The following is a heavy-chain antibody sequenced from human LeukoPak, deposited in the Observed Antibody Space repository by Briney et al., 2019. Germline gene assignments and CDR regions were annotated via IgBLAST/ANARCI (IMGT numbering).Heavy chain of an antibody. D-gene: IGHD3-22*01. V-gene: IGHV3-74*01. CDR1: AFTFSTTW. CDR3: AKDPYYYDTSGYNGDY. CDR2: IISDGSFT. J-gene: IGHJ4*02. Sequence: GGSLRLSCAASAFTFSTTWMHWVRQAPGKGLVWVSRIISDGSFTTYADSVKGRFTISRDNSKNTLFLQMNSLRAEDTAVYYCAKDPYYYDTSGYNGDYWGQGTLVTVSS.